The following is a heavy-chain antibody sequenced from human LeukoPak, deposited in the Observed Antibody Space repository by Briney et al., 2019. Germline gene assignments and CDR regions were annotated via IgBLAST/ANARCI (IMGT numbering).Heavy chain of an antibody. J-gene: IGHJ6*02. CDR3: ARVSSGYFYYYYGMDV. D-gene: IGHD3-22*01. Sequence: GGSLRLSCAASGFPFSSYEMNWVRQAPGKGLEWVSYISSSGSTIYYADSVKGRFTISRDNAKNSLYLQMNSLRAEDTAVYYCARVSSGYFYYYYGMDVWGQGTTVTVSS. CDR1: GFPFSSYE. V-gene: IGHV3-48*03. CDR2: ISSSGSTI.